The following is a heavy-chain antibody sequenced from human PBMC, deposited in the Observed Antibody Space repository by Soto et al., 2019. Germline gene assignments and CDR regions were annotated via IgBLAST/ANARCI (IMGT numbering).Heavy chain of an antibody. J-gene: IGHJ6*02. CDR1: GFTFDDYG. CDR3: ARPVHYGGNLAFYYYGMDV. Sequence: EVQLVESGGGVVRPGGSLRLSCAASGFTFDDYGMSWVRQAPGKGLEWVSGINWNGGSTGYADSVKGRFTISRDNAKNSLYLQMNSLRAEDTALYYCARPVHYGGNLAFYYYGMDVWGQGTTVTVSS. D-gene: IGHD4-17*01. CDR2: INWNGGST. V-gene: IGHV3-20*04.